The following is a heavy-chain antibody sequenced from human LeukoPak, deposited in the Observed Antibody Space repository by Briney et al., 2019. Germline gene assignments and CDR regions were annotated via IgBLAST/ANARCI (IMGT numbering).Heavy chain of an antibody. CDR2: IYDSGST. J-gene: IGHJ3*02. Sequence: SSETLSLTCTVSGASIRSGDYYWSWIRQPPGKGLEWIGYIYDSGSTYYNPSLKSRITISVDTSENRFSLKLSSVTATDTAVYYCARDCSGGSCYGAFDNWGQGTMVTVSS. D-gene: IGHD2-15*01. CDR3: ARDCSGGSCYGAFDN. CDR1: GASIRSGDYY. V-gene: IGHV4-30-4*01.